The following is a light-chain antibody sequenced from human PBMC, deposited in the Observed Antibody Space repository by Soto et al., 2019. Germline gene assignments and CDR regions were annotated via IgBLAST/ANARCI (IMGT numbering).Light chain of an antibody. V-gene: IGKV3-15*01. J-gene: IGKJ1*01. CDR3: QQCNNWPLT. Sequence: EIVMTQSPATLSVSPGERVTLSCRASQSVSSNLAWYQQKPGQAPRLLIYGASTRATGIPARFSGSGSGTELTLTISSLQSEDFAVYYCQQCNNWPLTFGQGTKVEIK. CDR1: QSVSSN. CDR2: GAS.